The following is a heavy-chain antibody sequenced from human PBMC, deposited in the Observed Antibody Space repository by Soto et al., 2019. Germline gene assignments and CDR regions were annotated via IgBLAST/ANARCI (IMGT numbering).Heavy chain of an antibody. CDR2: IYSGGST. CDR3: ARSSPLGSSSWPHYFDY. V-gene: IGHV3-53*01. J-gene: IGHJ4*02. Sequence: GSLRLSCAASGFTVSSNYMSWVRQAPGKGLEWVSVIYSGGSTYYADSVKGRFTISRDNSKNTLYLQMNSLRAEDTAVYYCARSSPLGSSSWPHYFDYWGQGTLVTVSS. D-gene: IGHD6-13*01. CDR1: GFTVSSNY.